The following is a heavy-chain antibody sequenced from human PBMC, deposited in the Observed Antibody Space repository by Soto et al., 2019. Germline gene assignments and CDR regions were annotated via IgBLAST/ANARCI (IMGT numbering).Heavy chain of an antibody. V-gene: IGHV3-11*06. CDR1: GFTFSDYY. J-gene: IGHJ4*02. CDR2: ISSSSSYT. CDR3: ARGYYDSSGYTGFDY. D-gene: IGHD3-22*01. Sequence: SLRLSCAASGFTFSDYYRSWMRQAPGKGLEWVSYISSSSSYTNYADSVKGRFTISRDNAKNSLYLQMNSLRAEDTAVYYCARGYYDSSGYTGFDYWRQGTLVTVSS.